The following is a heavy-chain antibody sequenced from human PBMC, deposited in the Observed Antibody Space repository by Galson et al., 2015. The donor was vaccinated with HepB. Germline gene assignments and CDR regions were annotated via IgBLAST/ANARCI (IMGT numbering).Heavy chain of an antibody. CDR3: AEDGLYYGDPYYGMDV. J-gene: IGHJ6*02. V-gene: IGHV3-30*18. Sequence: SLRLSCAASGFTFSSYGMHWVRQAPGKGLEWVAVISYDGSNKYYADSVKGRFTISRDNSKNTLYLQMNSLRAEDTAVYYCAEDGLYYGDPYYGMDVWGQGTTVTVSS. D-gene: IGHD4-17*01. CDR1: GFTFSSYG. CDR2: ISYDGSNK.